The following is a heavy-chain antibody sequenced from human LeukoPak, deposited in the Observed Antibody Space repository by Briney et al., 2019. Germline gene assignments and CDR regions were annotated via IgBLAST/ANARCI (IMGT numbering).Heavy chain of an antibody. CDR3: AKGSRAARPTYYFDC. D-gene: IGHD6-6*01. CDR2: ISYDGSNK. V-gene: IGHV3-30*18. Sequence: GRSLRLSCAASGFTFSSYGMHWVRQAPGKGLEWVAVISYDGSNKYYADSVKGRFTISRDNSKNTLYLQMNSLRAEDTAVYYCAKGSRAARPTYYFDCWGQGTLVTVSS. CDR1: GFTFSSYG. J-gene: IGHJ4*02.